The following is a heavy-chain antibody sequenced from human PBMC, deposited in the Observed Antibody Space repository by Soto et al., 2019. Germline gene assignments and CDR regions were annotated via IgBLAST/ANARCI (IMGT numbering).Heavy chain of an antibody. D-gene: IGHD2-15*01. CDR3: ARATGYCSGGSCYLDWFDP. CDR1: GYTFTSYG. Sequence: ASVKVSCKASGYTFTSYGISWVRQAPGQGLDWMGWISAYNGNTNYAQKLQGRVTMTTDTSTSTAYMELRSLRSDDTAVYYCARATGYCSGGSCYLDWFDPWGQGTLVTVSS. J-gene: IGHJ5*02. CDR2: ISAYNGNT. V-gene: IGHV1-18*01.